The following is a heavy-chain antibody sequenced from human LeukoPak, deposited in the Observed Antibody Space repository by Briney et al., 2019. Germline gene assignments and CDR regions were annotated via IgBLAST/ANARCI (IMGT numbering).Heavy chain of an antibody. CDR3: ARGHTDYDFWSGYSREFDY. J-gene: IGHJ4*02. D-gene: IGHD3-3*01. CDR1: GGSISTDY. Sequence: PSETLSLTCTVSGGSISTDYWSWIRQPPGKGLEWIGYIYYSGSTYYNPSLKSRVTISVDTSKNQFSLKLSSVTAADTAVYYCARGHTDYDFWSGYSREFDYWGQGTLVTVSS. CDR2: IYYSGST. V-gene: IGHV4-30-4*08.